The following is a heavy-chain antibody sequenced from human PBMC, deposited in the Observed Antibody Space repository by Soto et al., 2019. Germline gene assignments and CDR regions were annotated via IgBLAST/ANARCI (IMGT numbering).Heavy chain of an antibody. V-gene: IGHV1-69*01. J-gene: IGHJ4*02. CDR2: IIPIFGTA. Sequence: QVQLVQSGAEVRKPGSSVKVSRKASGGTFSRHAISWVRQAPGQGLVWMGGIIPIFGTANHAQKFQGRVTIIADESTSTVYMELSSLRSEDTAIYYCARGWGYDSTDYYYAYWGQGTLVIVSS. D-gene: IGHD3-22*01. CDR1: GGTFSRHA. CDR3: ARGWGYDSTDYYYAY.